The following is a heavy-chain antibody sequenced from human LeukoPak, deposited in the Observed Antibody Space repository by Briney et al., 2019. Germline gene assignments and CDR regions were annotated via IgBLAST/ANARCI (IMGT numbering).Heavy chain of an antibody. CDR3: ARGTTGIGDY. D-gene: IGHD1-1*01. J-gene: IGHJ4*02. CDR2: IYHSGST. Sequence: KPSETLSLTCAVYGGSFSGYYWSWIRQPPGKGLEWIGEIYHSGSTNYNPSLKSRVTISVDTSKNQFSLKLSSVTAADTAVYYCARGTTGIGDYWGQGTLVTVSS. V-gene: IGHV4-34*01. CDR1: GGSFSGYY.